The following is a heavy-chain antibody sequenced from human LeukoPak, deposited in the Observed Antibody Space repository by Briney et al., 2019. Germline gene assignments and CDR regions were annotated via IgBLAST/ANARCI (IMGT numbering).Heavy chain of an antibody. CDR3: ARAGGGKYCSSTSCSFDY. J-gene: IGHJ4*02. D-gene: IGHD2-2*01. CDR1: GGSISSGDYY. V-gene: IGHV4-30-4*01. Sequence: PSETLSLTCTVSGGSISSGDYYWSWIRQPPGKGLEWIGYIYYSGSTYYNPSLKSRVTISVDTSKNQFSLKLSSVTAADTAVYYCARAGGGKYCSSTSCSFDYWGQGTLVTVSS. CDR2: IYYSGST.